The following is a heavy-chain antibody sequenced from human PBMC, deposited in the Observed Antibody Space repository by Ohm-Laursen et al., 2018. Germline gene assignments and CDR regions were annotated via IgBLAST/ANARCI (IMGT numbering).Heavy chain of an antibody. CDR3: ARAVRNQLVSDY. V-gene: IGHV1-8*02. CDR1: GYTFTSYD. Sequence: GASVKVSCKASGYTFTSYDITWVRQAAGQGPEWMGWMNPNSGNTGYAQKFRDRVTMTSDTSISTAYMELYGLTSEDTAAYYCARAVRNQLVSDYWGQGTLVTVSS. CDR2: MNPNSGNT. D-gene: IGHD1-1*01. J-gene: IGHJ4*02.